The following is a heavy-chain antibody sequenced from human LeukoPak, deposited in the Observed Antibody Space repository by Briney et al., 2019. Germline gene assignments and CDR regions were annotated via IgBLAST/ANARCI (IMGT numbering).Heavy chain of an antibody. Sequence: GGSLRLSCAASGFTFSSYSMSWVRQAPGKGLEWVSAISGSGGSTYYADSVKGRFTISRDNSKNTLYLQMNSLRAEDTAVYYCAGDFWSGYYRINAFDIWGQGTMVTVSS. CDR2: ISGSGGST. CDR3: AGDFWSGYYRINAFDI. V-gene: IGHV3-23*01. CDR1: GFTFSSYS. D-gene: IGHD3-3*01. J-gene: IGHJ3*02.